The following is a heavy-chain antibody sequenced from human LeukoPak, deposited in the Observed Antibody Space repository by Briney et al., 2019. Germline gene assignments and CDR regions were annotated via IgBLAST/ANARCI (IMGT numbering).Heavy chain of an antibody. CDR3: ARGVNYYDSSGYSDY. D-gene: IGHD3-22*01. V-gene: IGHV4-59*01. CDR1: GFTFSSYA. Sequence: GSLRLSCAASGFTFSSYAMHWIRQPPGKGLEWIGYIYYSGSTNYNPSLKSRVTISVDTSNNQFSLRLNSVTAADTAVYYCARGVNYYDSSGYSDYWGQGTLVTVSS. J-gene: IGHJ4*02. CDR2: IYYSGST.